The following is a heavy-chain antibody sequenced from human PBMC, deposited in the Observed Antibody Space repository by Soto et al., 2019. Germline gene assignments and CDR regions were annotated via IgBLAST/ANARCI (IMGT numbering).Heavy chain of an antibody. Sequence: QVQLQQWGAGLLKPSETLSLTCAVYGVSVSSGSYYWSWIRQPPGKGLEGIGEMCHSGGTHFNPSLKRRVTISVDTSKNQFSLKMSFVHAADTAIYYCARVERGTATTVVDAFDIWGPGTMVTVSS. J-gene: IGHJ3*02. D-gene: IGHD1-1*01. V-gene: IGHV4-34*01. CDR1: GVSVSSGSYY. CDR3: ARVERGTATTVVDAFDI. CDR2: MCHSGGT.